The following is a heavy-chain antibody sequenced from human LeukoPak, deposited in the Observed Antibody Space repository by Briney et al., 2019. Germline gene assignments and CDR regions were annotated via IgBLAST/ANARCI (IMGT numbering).Heavy chain of an antibody. CDR1: GYTFTGYY. V-gene: IGHV1-2*02. J-gene: IGHJ4*02. D-gene: IGHD2-2*01. CDR3: ARDLRGYCSSTSCYPEGY. CDR2: INPNSGGT. Sequence: GASVKVSCKASGYTFTGYYMHWVRQAPGQGLEWMGWINPNSGGTNYAQKFQGRVTMTRDTPISTAYMELSRLRSDDTAVYYCARDLRGYCSSTSCYPEGYWGQGTLVTVPS.